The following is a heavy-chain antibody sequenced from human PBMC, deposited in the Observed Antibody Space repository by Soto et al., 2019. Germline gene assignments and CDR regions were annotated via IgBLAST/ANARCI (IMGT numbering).Heavy chain of an antibody. V-gene: IGHV4-34*01. D-gene: IGHD3-16*02. J-gene: IGHJ4*02. Sequence: PSETLSLTCAVYGGSFSNYYWTWIRQPPGKGLEWIGDINHRGTTNYNPSLKSRVTVSVDTSKDQCSLKVKSVTAADTAVYYCARGRYDFVWGNYRSPFDYWGLGALVTVSS. CDR3: ARGRYDFVWGNYRSPFDY. CDR2: INHRGTT. CDR1: GGSFSNYY.